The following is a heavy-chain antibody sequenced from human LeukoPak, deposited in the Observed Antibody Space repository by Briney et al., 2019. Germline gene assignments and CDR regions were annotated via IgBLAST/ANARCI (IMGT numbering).Heavy chain of an antibody. V-gene: IGHV4-59*12. CDR3: ARVRPHFDY. CDR1: GGSISTYY. CDR2: IYDSGST. D-gene: IGHD1-1*01. Sequence: SETLSLTCTVSGGSISTYYWSWIRQPPGKGLEYIGYIYDSGSTNYNPSLKSRVTISVDTSKNQFSLKLSSVTAADTAVYYCARVRPHFDYWGQGTLVTVSS. J-gene: IGHJ4*02.